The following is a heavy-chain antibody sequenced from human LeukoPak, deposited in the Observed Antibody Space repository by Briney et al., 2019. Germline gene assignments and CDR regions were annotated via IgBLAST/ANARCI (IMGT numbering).Heavy chain of an antibody. CDR1: GGSFSGYY. V-gene: IGHV4-34*01. Sequence: SETLSLTCAVSGGSFSGYYWSWIRQPPGKGLEWIGEINHSGSTNYNPSPKSRVTISVDTSKNQFSLKLSSVTAADTAVYYCARGEVRDGEWFDPWGQGTLVPVSS. J-gene: IGHJ5*02. CDR2: INHSGST. CDR3: ARGEVRDGEWFDP. D-gene: IGHD3-10*01.